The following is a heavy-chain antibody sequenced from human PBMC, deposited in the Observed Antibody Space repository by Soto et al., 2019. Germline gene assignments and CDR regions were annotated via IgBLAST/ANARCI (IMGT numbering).Heavy chain of an antibody. CDR2: AYYRSQWYY. D-gene: IGHD4-17*01. Sequence: SQTLSLTCDISGDRVSSNRAAWNWIKQSPTKGLEWLGRAYYRSQWYYDFAVSVKSRITVFPDTSKNQFSLHLSSVTPEDTALYYCKTQNGESRAYTGLDFWGKGTTVTVS. V-gene: IGHV6-1*01. CDR3: KTQNGESRAYTGLDF. CDR1: GDRVSSNRAA. J-gene: IGHJ6*04.